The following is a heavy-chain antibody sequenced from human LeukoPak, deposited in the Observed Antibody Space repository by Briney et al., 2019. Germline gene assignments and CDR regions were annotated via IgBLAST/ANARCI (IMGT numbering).Heavy chain of an antibody. J-gene: IGHJ4*02. D-gene: IGHD4-17*01. V-gene: IGHV4-34*01. Sequence: ETLSLTCAVYGGSFSGYYWSWIRQPPGKGLEWIGEINHSGSTNYNPSLKSRVTISVDTSKNQFSLKLSSVTAADTAVYCCARGSVPLAYGDYGLFDYWGQGTLVTVSS. CDR3: ARGSVPLAYGDYGLFDY. CDR1: GGSFSGYY. CDR2: INHSGST.